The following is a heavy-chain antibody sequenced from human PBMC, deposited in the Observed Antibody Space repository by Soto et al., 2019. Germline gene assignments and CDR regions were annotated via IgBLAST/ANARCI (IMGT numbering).Heavy chain of an antibody. V-gene: IGHV3-74*01. CDR3: ARVASGSYDWIDP. CDR2: INPDGSRT. CDR1: KFTFTSYW. Sequence: EVQLVESGGGLVQPGGSLRLSCAASKFTFTSYWMHWVRQAPGKGLMWVSRINPDGSRTTYADSVEGRFTISRDNAKNTVFLQMNSLRVEDTAVYYCARVASGSYDWIDPWGQGSLVTVSS. D-gene: IGHD1-26*01. J-gene: IGHJ5*02.